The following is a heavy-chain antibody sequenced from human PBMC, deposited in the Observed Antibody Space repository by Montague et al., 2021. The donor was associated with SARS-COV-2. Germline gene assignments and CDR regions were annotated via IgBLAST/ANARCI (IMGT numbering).Heavy chain of an antibody. D-gene: IGHD6-13*01. J-gene: IGHJ4*02. CDR1: GGSISCYY. Sequence: SETLSLTCTVSGGSISCYYWHWIRQSTAKGLEWIGRIYSSGNANYSPSLKSRVTMSVDTSQNQFSLKLNSLTAADTAVYYCARGDHPQSGSWYFFDTWGQGALVTVSS. CDR2: IYSSGNA. CDR3: ARGDHPQSGSWYFFDT. V-gene: IGHV4-4*07.